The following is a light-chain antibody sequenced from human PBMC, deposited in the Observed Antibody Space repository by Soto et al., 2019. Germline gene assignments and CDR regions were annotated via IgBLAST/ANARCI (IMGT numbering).Light chain of an antibody. J-gene: IGKJ5*01. Sequence: DIPMTQSPSSLSASVGDRVTITCRASQDISSNLAWFQQKPGKAPKSLNDATSSLQSGVPSRFSGSESGTDFTLTISSLQPEDVAIYYCQQYNSNPLTFAQGTRLEIK. CDR2: ATS. CDR1: QDISSN. V-gene: IGKV1-16*01. CDR3: QQYNSNPLT.